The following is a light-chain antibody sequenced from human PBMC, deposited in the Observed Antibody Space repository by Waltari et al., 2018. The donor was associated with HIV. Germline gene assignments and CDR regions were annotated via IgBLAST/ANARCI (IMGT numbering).Light chain of an antibody. CDR3: QQLNEYPWT. CDR2: AAS. J-gene: IGKJ1*01. V-gene: IGKV1-9*01. Sequence: DIQLTQSPSFLSASVGDRVTITCRASQDIRNYLAWYQQKLGKAPNLLIYAASRLQSGVPSRFSGSGSGTQFTLTINSLQPEDFATYLCQQLNEYPWTFGQGTQVEIK. CDR1: QDIRNY.